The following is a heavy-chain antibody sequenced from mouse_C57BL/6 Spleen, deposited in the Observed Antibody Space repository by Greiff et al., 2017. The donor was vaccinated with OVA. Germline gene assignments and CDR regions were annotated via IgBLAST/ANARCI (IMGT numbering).Heavy chain of an antibody. Sequence: QVQLQQSGAELVRPGTSVKVSCKASGYAFTNYLIEWVKQRPGQGLEWIGVINPGSGGTNYNEKFKGKATLTADKTSSTAYMQRSSLTSEDSAVYFCARGEDYGSSYAMDYWGQGTSVTVSS. CDR1: GYAFTNYL. CDR2: INPGSGGT. J-gene: IGHJ4*01. V-gene: IGHV1-54*01. D-gene: IGHD1-1*01. CDR3: ARGEDYGSSYAMDY.